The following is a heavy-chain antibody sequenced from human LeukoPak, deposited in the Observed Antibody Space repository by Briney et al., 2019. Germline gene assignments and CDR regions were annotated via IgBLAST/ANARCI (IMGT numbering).Heavy chain of an antibody. Sequence: SQTLSLTCAIGGDIVSNNSGTWNWVRQARSRGLEWLERTFYRSRWRNDYAISVKGRITINPHPSRNQFSLQLNSVTPEDTAVYYCVRDSDDYYWALDFWGQGTPVTVSS. CDR2: TFYRSRWRN. J-gene: IGHJ4*02. D-gene: IGHD3-10*01. V-gene: IGHV6-1*01. CDR1: GDIVSNNSGT. CDR3: VRDSDDYYWALDF.